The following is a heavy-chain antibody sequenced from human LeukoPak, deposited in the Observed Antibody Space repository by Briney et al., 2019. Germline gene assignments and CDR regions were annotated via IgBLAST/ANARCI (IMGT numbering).Heavy chain of an antibody. CDR2: ISSNGGST. CDR3: VKGPPFYDILTGYIKGAYFDY. D-gene: IGHD3-9*01. J-gene: IGHJ4*02. V-gene: IGHV3-64D*06. Sequence: GGSLRLSCSASGFTFSSYAMHWVRQAPGKGLEYVSAISSNGGSTYYADSVKGRFTISRDNSKNTLYLQMSSLRAEDTAVYYCVKGPPFYDILTGYIKGAYFDYWGQGTLVTVSS. CDR1: GFTFSSYA.